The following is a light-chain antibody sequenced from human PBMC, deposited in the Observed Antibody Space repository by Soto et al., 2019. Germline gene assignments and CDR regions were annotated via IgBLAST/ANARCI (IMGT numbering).Light chain of an antibody. Sequence: EIVLTQSPGTLSLSPGERATLSCRASQSVNSYSFALYQRKPGQPPRLLLWGASNRATDIPYRFSGSGAGTDFTLTITSLEPEDFAFYYCQQYGSSPPTFGQGTRVEVK. J-gene: IGKJ1*01. V-gene: IGKV3-20*01. CDR1: QSVNSYS. CDR2: GAS. CDR3: QQYGSSPPT.